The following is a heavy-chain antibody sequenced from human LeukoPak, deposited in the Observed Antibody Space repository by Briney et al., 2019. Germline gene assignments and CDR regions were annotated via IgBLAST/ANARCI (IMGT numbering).Heavy chain of an antibody. CDR2: IKQDGSEK. J-gene: IGHJ4*02. V-gene: IGHV3-7*01. CDR3: AVGGYGYYLDY. D-gene: IGHD3-16*01. Sequence: GGSLRLSCAASGFTFSRYWMAWVRQAPGKGLEWVANIKQDGSEKYYVDSVKGRFTISRDNAKNSLYLQMNSLRAEDTAVYYCAVGGYGYYLDYWGQGTLVTVSS. CDR1: GFTFSRYW.